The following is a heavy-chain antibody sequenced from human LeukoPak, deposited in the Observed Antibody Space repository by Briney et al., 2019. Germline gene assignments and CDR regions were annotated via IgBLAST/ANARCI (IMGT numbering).Heavy chain of an antibody. V-gene: IGHV3-64D*09. Sequence: GGSLRLSCSASGFTFSSYAMHWVRQAPGKGLEYVSAISSNGGSTYYADSVKGRFTISRDNSKNTLYLQMSSLRAEDTAVYYCAKYSGYHFDYWGQGTLVTVSS. CDR2: ISSNGGST. D-gene: IGHD5-12*01. CDR1: GFTFSSYA. J-gene: IGHJ4*02. CDR3: AKYSGYHFDY.